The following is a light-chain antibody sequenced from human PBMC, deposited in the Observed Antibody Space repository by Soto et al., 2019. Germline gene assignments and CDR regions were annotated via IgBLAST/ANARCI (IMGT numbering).Light chain of an antibody. Sequence: DIQMTQSPSTLSASVGDRVTITCRASQSISSWLAWYQQKPGKAPKLLIYKASSLESGVPSRFSGSGSGTEFTLTISSLQPDDLATYYCQQYNSYSYTFGQGTSLEIK. V-gene: IGKV1-5*03. CDR1: QSISSW. J-gene: IGKJ2*01. CDR3: QQYNSYSYT. CDR2: KAS.